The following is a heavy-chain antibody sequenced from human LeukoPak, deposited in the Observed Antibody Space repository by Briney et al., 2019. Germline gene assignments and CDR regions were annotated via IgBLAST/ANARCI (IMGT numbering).Heavy chain of an antibody. CDR2: IYYSGST. CDR3: ASSSAAGTDYYFDY. CDR1: GDSIGRINYF. D-gene: IGHD6-13*01. J-gene: IGHJ4*02. Sequence: PSETLSLTCTISGDSIGRINYFWGWIRQPPGKGLEWIGSIYYSGSTYYNPSLKSRVTISVDTSKNQFSLKLSSVTAADTAVYYCASSSAAGTDYYFDYWGQGTLVTVSS. V-gene: IGHV4-39*07.